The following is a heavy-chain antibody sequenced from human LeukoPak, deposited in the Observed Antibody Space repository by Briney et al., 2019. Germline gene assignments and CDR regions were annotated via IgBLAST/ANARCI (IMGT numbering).Heavy chain of an antibody. J-gene: IGHJ3*02. Sequence: GGSLRLSCAAPGFNFSNNSLNWLRQAPGKGLEWVSFIGNSDSYILYADSVRGRFTISRDNAKNLLYLQMNNLRAEDTAVYYCARPRAPSAYDALDIWGQGTTVTVSS. CDR2: IGNSDSYI. V-gene: IGHV3-21*01. CDR1: GFNFSNNS. CDR3: ARPRAPSAYDALDI.